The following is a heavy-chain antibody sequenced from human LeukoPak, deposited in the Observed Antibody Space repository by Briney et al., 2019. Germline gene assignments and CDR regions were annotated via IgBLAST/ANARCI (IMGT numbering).Heavy chain of an antibody. D-gene: IGHD3-22*01. Sequence: PSETLSLTCTVSGGSISSYYWSWIRQPPGKGLEWIGYIYYSGNTNYNPSLKSRVTISVDTSKNQFSLKLSSVTAADTAVYYCARAHNYYDSSGYYEPWGQGTLVTVSS. CDR1: GGSISSYY. CDR3: ARAHNYYDSSGYYEP. CDR2: IYYSGNT. J-gene: IGHJ5*02. V-gene: IGHV4-59*01.